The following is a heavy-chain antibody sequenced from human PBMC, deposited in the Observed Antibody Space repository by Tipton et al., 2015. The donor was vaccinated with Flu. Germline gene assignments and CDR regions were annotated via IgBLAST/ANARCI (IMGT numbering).Heavy chain of an antibody. J-gene: IGHJ6*02. D-gene: IGHD3-16*01. Sequence: TLSLTCTVSDGSISSYYWSWIRQPPGKGLEWIGNIHRSGYTYHNPSLRSRVTISVDSSKNQLSLKLTSVTDADTAVYYCARARAPYYYYAMDVWGQGTTVTVSS. CDR3: ARARAPYYYYAMDV. CDR2: IHRSGYT. V-gene: IGHV4-59*01. CDR1: DGSISSYY.